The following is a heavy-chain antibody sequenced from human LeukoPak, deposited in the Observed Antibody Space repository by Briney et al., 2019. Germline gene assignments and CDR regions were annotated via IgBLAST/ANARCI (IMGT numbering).Heavy chain of an antibody. V-gene: IGHV3-30-3*01. CDR1: GFTFSSYA. CDR3: AKTFYDILTGDQGDWLDP. J-gene: IGHJ5*02. D-gene: IGHD3-9*01. Sequence: PGGSLRLSCAASGFTFSSYAMSWVRQAPGKGLEWLALISYDGTNKNYADSVKGRFTVSRDNSKNTLYLQMNSLGREDTAVYYCAKTFYDILTGDQGDWLDPWGQGTLVTVSS. CDR2: ISYDGTNK.